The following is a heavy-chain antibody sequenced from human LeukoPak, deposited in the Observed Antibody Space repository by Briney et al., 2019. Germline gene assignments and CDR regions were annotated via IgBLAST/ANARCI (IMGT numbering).Heavy chain of an antibody. CDR1: GGSISSSSYY. CDR3: AGLQLVPANDAFDI. J-gene: IGHJ3*02. CDR2: IYYSGST. V-gene: IGHV4-39*01. Sequence: SETLSLTCTVSGGSISSSSYYWGWIRQPPGKGLEWIGSIYYSGSTYYNPSLKSRVTISVDTSKNQFSLKLSSVTAADTAVYYCAGLQLVPANDAFDIWGQGTMVTVSS. D-gene: IGHD6-6*01.